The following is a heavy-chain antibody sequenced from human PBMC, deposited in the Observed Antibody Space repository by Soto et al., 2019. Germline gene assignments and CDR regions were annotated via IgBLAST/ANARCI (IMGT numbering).Heavy chain of an antibody. CDR1: GGSISSGGYY. Sequence: SETLSLTCTVSGGSISSGGYYWSWIRQHPGKGLEWIGYIYYSGSTYYNPSLKSRVTISVDTSKNQFSLNLSSVTAADTAVYYCARAGHSSSSEGANWFDPWGQGTLVTVSS. V-gene: IGHV4-31*03. D-gene: IGHD6-6*01. J-gene: IGHJ5*02. CDR3: ARAGHSSSSEGANWFDP. CDR2: IYYSGST.